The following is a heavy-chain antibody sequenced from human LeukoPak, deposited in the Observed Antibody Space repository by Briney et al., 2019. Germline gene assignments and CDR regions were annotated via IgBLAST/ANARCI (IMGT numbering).Heavy chain of an antibody. V-gene: IGHV3-48*04. J-gene: IGHJ4*02. Sequence: PGGSLRLSCAASGFTFSSYWMHWVRQAPGKGLEWVSYISSSGSTIYYADSVKGRFTISRDNAKNSLYLQMNSLRAEDTAVYYCARVEGLRWYKWAYFDYWGQGTLVTVSS. CDR2: ISSSGSTI. CDR1: GFTFSSYW. D-gene: IGHD4-23*01. CDR3: ARVEGLRWYKWAYFDY.